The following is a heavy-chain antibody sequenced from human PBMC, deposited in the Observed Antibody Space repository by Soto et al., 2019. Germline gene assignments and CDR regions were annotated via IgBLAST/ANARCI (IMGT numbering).Heavy chain of an antibody. D-gene: IGHD2-2*01. CDR3: ARARDIVVVPAAMPQWWFDP. CDR1: GGSISSGGYY. CDR2: IYYSGST. V-gene: IGHV4-31*03. J-gene: IGHJ5*02. Sequence: LSLTCTVSGGSISSGGYYWSWIRQHPGKGLEWIGYIYYSGSTYYNQSLKSRVTISVDTSKNKFSLKLSSVTAADTAVYYFARARDIVVVPAAMPQWWFDPWGQGTLVTVS.